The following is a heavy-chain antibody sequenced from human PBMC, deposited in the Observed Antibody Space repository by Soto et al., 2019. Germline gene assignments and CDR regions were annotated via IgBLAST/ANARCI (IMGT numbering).Heavy chain of an antibody. CDR1: GFTFSSYT. CDR3: ARQTSSGSYRNFDY. V-gene: IGHV3-21*01. Sequence: ESGGGLVKPGGSLRLSCAASGFTFSSYTMDWVRQAPGKGLEWVSSISSSSSYIFYADSLKGRFTTSRDNAKNSLYLQMNSLRAEDTAVYYCARQTSSGSYRNFDYWGQGTLVGVSS. CDR2: ISSSSSYI. J-gene: IGHJ4*02. D-gene: IGHD1-26*01.